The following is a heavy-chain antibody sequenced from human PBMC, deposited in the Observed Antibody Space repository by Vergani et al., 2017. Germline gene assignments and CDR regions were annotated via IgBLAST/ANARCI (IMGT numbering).Heavy chain of an antibody. J-gene: IGHJ4*02. CDR1: GFTFSSYG. CDR3: ARSQKGYSGTGSLGY. V-gene: IGHV3-30*02. Sequence: QVQLVESGGGVVQPGGSLRLSCAASGFTFSSYGMHWVRQAPGKGLEWVAFIRYDGSNKYYADSVKGRFTISRDNSKNTLYLQMNSLRAEDTAVYYCARSQKGYSGTGSLGYWGQGTLVTVSS. CDR2: IRYDGSNK. D-gene: IGHD5-12*01.